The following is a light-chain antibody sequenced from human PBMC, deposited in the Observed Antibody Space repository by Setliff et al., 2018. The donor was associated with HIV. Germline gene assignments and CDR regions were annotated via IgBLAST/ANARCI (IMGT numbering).Light chain of an antibody. V-gene: IGLV2-11*01. CDR2: DVS. J-gene: IGLJ1*01. CDR3: CSYAGSYTEV. Sequence: QSVLTQPRSVSGSPGQSVTISCTGTSSDVGGYNYVSWYQQHPGKAPKLMIYDVSKRPSGVPDRFSGSKSGNMASLTISGLQAEDEADYYCCSYAGSYTEVFGTGTKGTVL. CDR1: SSDVGGYNY.